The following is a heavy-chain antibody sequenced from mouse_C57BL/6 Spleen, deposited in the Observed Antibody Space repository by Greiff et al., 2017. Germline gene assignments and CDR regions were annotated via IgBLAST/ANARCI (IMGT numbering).Heavy chain of an antibody. V-gene: IGHV10-1*01. D-gene: IGHD2-2*01. J-gene: IGHJ4*01. CDR1: GFSFNTYA. CDR3: VRQGLRRAMDY. CDR2: IRSKSNNYAT. Sequence: EVMLVESGGGLVQPKGSLKLSCAASGFSFNTYAMNWVRQAPGKGLEWVARIRSKSNNYATYYADSVKDRFTISRDDSESMLYLQMNNLKTEDTAMYYCVRQGLRRAMDYWGQGTSVTVSS.